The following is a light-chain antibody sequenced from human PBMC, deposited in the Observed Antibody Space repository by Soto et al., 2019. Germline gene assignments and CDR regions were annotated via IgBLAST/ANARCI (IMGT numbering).Light chain of an antibody. CDR3: SSCAGSDTMV. J-gene: IGLJ3*02. CDR1: SSDVGGYNY. V-gene: IGLV2-8*01. Sequence: QSVLTQPPSASGYPGQSVAISCTGTSSDVGGYNYVSWYQRNPGKAPKIIIYEVNKRPSGVHDSFSSSKSGNTASLTVSGLQAEDEAEYYCSSCAGSDTMVFGRRTKLTVL. CDR2: EVN.